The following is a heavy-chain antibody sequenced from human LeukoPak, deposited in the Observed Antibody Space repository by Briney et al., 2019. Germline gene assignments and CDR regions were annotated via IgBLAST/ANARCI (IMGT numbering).Heavy chain of an antibody. CDR3: ARAYYGMDV. J-gene: IGHJ6*02. CDR1: GFTFSSYD. Sequence: GGSLRLSCTGSGFTFSSYDMYWVRQGIGKGLEWVSTITTAGETNYPDSVKGRFTVSRQNDKNSLFLQLDSLRGGDTAVYYCARAYYGMDVWGRGTTVTVSS. V-gene: IGHV3-13*01. CDR2: ITTAGET.